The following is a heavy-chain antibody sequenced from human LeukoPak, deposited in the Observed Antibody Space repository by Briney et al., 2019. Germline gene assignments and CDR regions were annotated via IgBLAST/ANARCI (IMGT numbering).Heavy chain of an antibody. D-gene: IGHD6-13*01. CDR3: ARGYSSSWYGDAFDI. CDR1: GFTFDDYA. Sequence: GRSLRLSCAASGFTFDDYAMHWVRQAPGKGPEWVSGISWNSGSIGYADSVKGRFTISRDNAKNSLYLQMNSLRAEDMALYYCARGYSSSWYGDAFDIWGQGTMVTVSS. J-gene: IGHJ3*02. V-gene: IGHV3-9*03. CDR2: ISWNSGSI.